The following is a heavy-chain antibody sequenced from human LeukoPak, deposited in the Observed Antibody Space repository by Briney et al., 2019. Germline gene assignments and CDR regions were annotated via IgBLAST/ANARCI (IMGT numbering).Heavy chain of an antibody. V-gene: IGHV3-30*18. CDR3: ANEASSDWSFDY. Sequence: PGGSLRLSCAASGFTFSSYGMHWVRQAPGKGLEWVAVISYDGSNKYYADSVKGRFTISRDNSKNTLYLQMNSLRAEDTAVYYCANEASSDWSFDYWGQGTLVTASS. CDR2: ISYDGSNK. CDR1: GFTFSSYG. J-gene: IGHJ4*02. D-gene: IGHD3-9*01.